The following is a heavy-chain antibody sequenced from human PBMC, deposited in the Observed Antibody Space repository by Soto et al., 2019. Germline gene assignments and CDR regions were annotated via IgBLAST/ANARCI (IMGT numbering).Heavy chain of an antibody. J-gene: IGHJ4*02. CDR2: ISSGSSYI. D-gene: IGHD1-1*01. Sequence: GGSPRLSCAASGFTFNTYSMNWVRQAPGKGLEWVSSISSGSSYIYYADSVRGRFTVSRDNAKNSLWLQMTSLRAEDTAVYYCAREFRWNDVDLDYWGQGTLVTVSS. CDR3: AREFRWNDVDLDY. CDR1: GFTFNTYS. V-gene: IGHV3-21*01.